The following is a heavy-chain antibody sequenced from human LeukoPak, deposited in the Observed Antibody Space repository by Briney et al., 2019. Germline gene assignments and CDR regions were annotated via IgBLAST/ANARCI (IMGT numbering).Heavy chain of an antibody. CDR1: GGSISSYY. CDR2: IDYSCST. V-gene: IGHV4-59*01. D-gene: IGHD4-17*01. J-gene: IGHJ4*02. CDR3: ARTGSTVTMLYPFDH. Sequence: PSETLSLTCTVSGGSISSYYWSWIRQPPGKGLVWIGYIDYSCSTNYNPSLKSRVSISVDTSKNQFSLKLSSVTAADTAVYYCARTGSTVTMLYPFDHWGQGTLVTVSS.